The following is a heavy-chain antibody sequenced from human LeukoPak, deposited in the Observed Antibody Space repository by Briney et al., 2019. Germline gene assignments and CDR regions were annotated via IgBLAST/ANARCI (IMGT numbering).Heavy chain of an antibody. Sequence: PGGSLRLSCAASGFTFSSYSMNWVRQAPGKGLEWVSSISSSSSYIYYADSVKGRFTISRDNAKNTLYLQMNSLRAEDTAVYYCAREDVDTTIGPYYFDYWGQGTLVTVSS. J-gene: IGHJ4*02. D-gene: IGHD5-18*01. V-gene: IGHV3-21*01. CDR1: GFTFSSYS. CDR3: AREDVDTTIGPYYFDY. CDR2: ISSSSSYI.